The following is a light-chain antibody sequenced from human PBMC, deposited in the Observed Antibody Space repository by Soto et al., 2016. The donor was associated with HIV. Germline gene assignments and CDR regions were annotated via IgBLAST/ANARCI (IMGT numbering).Light chain of an antibody. Sequence: SYELTQAPSVSVSPGQTASITCSGDKLEDKYVSWYQQKPGQAPVLVVYDDSDRPSGIPERFSGSNSGNTATLTISRVEAGDEADYYCQVWDSSSDHLWVFGGGTKLTVL. CDR3: QVWDSSSDHLWV. V-gene: IGLV3-21*02. CDR2: DDS. CDR1: KLEDKY. J-gene: IGLJ3*02.